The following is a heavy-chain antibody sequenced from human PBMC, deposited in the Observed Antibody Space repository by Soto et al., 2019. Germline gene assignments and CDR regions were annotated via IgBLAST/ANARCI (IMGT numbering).Heavy chain of an antibody. Sequence: SETLSLTCTVSGGSISSYYWSWIRQPPGKGLEWIGYIYYSGSPNYNPSLKSRVTISVDTSRNQFSLKLSSVTAADTAVYYCSRLYYDILTGSFYFDSWGQGTLVTVSS. D-gene: IGHD3-9*01. V-gene: IGHV4-59*01. CDR2: IYYSGSP. CDR3: SRLYYDILTGSFYFDS. J-gene: IGHJ4*02. CDR1: GGSISSYY.